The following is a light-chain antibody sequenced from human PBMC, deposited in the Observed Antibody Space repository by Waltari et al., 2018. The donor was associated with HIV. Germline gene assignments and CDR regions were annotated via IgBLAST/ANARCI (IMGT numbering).Light chain of an antibody. J-gene: IGLJ2*01. CDR2: VNSDGSH. V-gene: IGLV4-69*01. CDR1: SGHSNYA. Sequence: QLVLTQSPSASASLGASVKPTCTLSSGHSNYAIARPQQQPANGPRHLMKVNSDGSHFKGDGIPDRFSGSTSGAERYLTISSLQSEDEADYYCQTWGTGIRVFGGGTKLTVL. CDR3: QTWGTGIRV.